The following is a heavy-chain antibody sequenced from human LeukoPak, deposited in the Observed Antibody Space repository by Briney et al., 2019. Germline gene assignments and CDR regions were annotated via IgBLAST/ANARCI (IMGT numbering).Heavy chain of an antibody. CDR1: GFTFSSYE. Sequence: GGSLRLSCAASGFTFSSYEMNWVRQAPGKGLEWVSYISSSGSTIYYADSVKGRFTISRDNAKNSLYLQMNSLRAGDTAVYYCASWYSSSWETNWFDPWGQGTLVTVSS. V-gene: IGHV3-48*03. CDR2: ISSSGSTI. CDR3: ASWYSSSWETNWFDP. J-gene: IGHJ5*02. D-gene: IGHD6-13*01.